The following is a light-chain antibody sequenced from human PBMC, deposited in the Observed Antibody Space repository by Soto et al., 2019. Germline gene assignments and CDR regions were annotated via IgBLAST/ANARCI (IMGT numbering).Light chain of an antibody. Sequence: EIVLTQSPGILSLSPGERATLSCRASQSVSNDFLAWYQQKPGQAPRLLIYGASTRATDVLDRFSGSGSGADFTLPISRLEPEDFAVYYCQQYGSSPPRTFGQGTKVDI. CDR3: QQYGSSPPRT. V-gene: IGKV3-20*01. CDR1: QSVSNDF. J-gene: IGKJ1*01. CDR2: GAS.